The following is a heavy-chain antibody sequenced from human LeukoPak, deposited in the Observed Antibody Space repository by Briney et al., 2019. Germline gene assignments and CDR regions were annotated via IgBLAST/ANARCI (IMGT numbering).Heavy chain of an antibody. CDR3: ARGDDSDAFDI. CDR2: INHSGST. V-gene: IGHV4-34*01. CDR1: GGPFSGYY. Sequence: SETLSLTCAVYGGPFSGYYWSWIRQPPGKGLEWIGEINHSGSTNYNPSLKSRVTISVDTSKNQFSLKLSSVTAADTAVYYCARGDDSDAFDIWGQGTMVTVPS. J-gene: IGHJ3*02. D-gene: IGHD3-22*01.